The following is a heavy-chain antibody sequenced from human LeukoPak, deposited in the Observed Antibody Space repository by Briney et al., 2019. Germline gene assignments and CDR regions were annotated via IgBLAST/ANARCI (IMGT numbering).Heavy chain of an antibody. CDR2: IYPDDSDT. Sequence: GESLKISCKSSGYSFTGYWIGWVRQMPGKGLEWMGIIYPDDSDTRYSPSLQGQATISADKSISTAYLQWSSLKASDTAVYYCARHVGIVVVPDRYFDLWGRGTLVTVSS. J-gene: IGHJ2*01. D-gene: IGHD2-15*01. CDR3: ARHVGIVVVPDRYFDL. CDR1: GYSFTGYW. V-gene: IGHV5-51*01.